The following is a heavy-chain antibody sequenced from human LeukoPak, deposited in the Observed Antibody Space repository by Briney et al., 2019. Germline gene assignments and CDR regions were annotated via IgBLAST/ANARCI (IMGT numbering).Heavy chain of an antibody. V-gene: IGHV3-7*01. D-gene: IGHD2-2*01. CDR1: GFTFSSHW. Sequence: GGSLRLSCAVSGFTFSSHWMSWVGQAAGKGLEWVANINEDGSKTYYADSVKGRFTISRDNAKNSLYLQMNRLRAEDTAVYYCARGIGYCSSTSCYRAYYFDYWGQGTLVTVSS. J-gene: IGHJ4*02. CDR3: ARGIGYCSSTSCYRAYYFDY. CDR2: INEDGSKT.